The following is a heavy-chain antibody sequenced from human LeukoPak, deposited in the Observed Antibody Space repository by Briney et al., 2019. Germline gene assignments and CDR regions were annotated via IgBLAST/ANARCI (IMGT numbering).Heavy chain of an antibody. J-gene: IGHJ6*03. CDR2: IGYDGSNK. D-gene: IGHD4-17*01. Sequence: GGSLRLSCAASGFTFSSYGMHWVRQAPGKGLEWVAFIGYDGSNKYTADSARGRFTLSRDNSKGTLYLQMNSLRAEDTAVYYCAKRGGTTVTTSNFHMDVWGKGTTATVSS. V-gene: IGHV3-30*02. CDR1: GFTFSSYG. CDR3: AKRGGTTVTTSNFHMDV.